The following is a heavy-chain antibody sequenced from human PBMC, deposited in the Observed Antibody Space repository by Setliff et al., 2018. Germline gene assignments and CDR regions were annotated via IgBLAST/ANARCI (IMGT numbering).Heavy chain of an antibody. J-gene: IGHJ6*03. V-gene: IGHV4-59*12. Sequence: SETLSLTCTVSGGSISVYYWTWFRQPPGKGLEWIGYISSGSTYYNPSLKSRVNISVDTSKNQFSLKLSSVTAADKAVYYCARGPPSYDFWSGYYVSNYYMDVCGKGTTVTVSS. D-gene: IGHD3-3*01. CDR2: ISSGST. CDR1: GGSISVYY. CDR3: ARGPPSYDFWSGYYVSNYYMDV.